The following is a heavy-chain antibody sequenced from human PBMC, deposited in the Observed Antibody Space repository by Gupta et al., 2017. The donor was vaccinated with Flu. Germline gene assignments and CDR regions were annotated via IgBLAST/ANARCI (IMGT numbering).Heavy chain of an antibody. Sequence: QVQLVQSGAEVKKPGASVKVSCRASGYTFIGYYIHWVRQAPGHGLEWMGRINPNSGGTNYVQKFQGRVTMTTDTSINTAYMELSRLRSADTAVYYCAREKLCSTASCYRWFDPWGQGTLVTVSS. CDR1: GYTFIGYY. V-gene: IGHV1-2*06. CDR2: INPNSGGT. CDR3: AREKLCSTASCYRWFDP. J-gene: IGHJ5*02. D-gene: IGHD2-2*02.